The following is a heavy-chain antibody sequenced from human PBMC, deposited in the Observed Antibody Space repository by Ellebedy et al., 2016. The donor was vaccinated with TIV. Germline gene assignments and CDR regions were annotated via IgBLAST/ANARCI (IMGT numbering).Heavy chain of an antibody. Sequence: ASVKVSCKASGYTFTSYYMHWVRQAPGQGLEWVGVINPSGGTTSYSQKFQGRVTMTRDMSTTTVYMELSSLTSDDTAVYYCARAGLDYDFWSGLIGIWGQGTMVTVSS. CDR3: ARAGLDYDFWSGLIGI. D-gene: IGHD3-3*01. J-gene: IGHJ3*02. CDR1: GYTFTSYY. V-gene: IGHV1-46*01. CDR2: INPSGGTT.